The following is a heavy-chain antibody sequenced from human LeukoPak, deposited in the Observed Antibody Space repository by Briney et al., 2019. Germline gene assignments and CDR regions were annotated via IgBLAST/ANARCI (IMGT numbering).Heavy chain of an antibody. CDR3: AKSQDGGRLFHFDY. D-gene: IGHD1-26*01. CDR1: GFTFSSYA. J-gene: IGHJ4*02. V-gene: IGHV3-23*01. Sequence: GGSLRLSCAASGFTFSSYAMSWVRQAPGKGLEWISVISGSGGSTYSADSVKGRFTISRDNSKNTLYLQMNSLRAEDTAVYFCAKSQDGGRLFHFDYWGQGTLVTVSS. CDR2: ISGSGGST.